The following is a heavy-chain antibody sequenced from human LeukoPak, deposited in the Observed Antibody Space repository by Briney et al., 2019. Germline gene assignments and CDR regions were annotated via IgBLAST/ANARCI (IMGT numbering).Heavy chain of an antibody. CDR2: ISTYNGDT. Sequence: ASVHVSCKASGYTFTNYGISWVRQAPGQGPEWMGWISTYNGDTNYAQKLQGRVTMTTDASTSTAYMELRSLRSDDTAIYYCARDCDRSGYYCYWGQGTLVTVSS. J-gene: IGHJ4*02. CDR3: ARDCDRSGYYCY. V-gene: IGHV1-18*01. CDR1: GYTFTNYG. D-gene: IGHD3-22*01.